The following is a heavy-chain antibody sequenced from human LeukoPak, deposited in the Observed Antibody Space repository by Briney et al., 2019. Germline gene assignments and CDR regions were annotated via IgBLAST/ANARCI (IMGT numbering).Heavy chain of an antibody. CDR2: IYYSGST. D-gene: IGHD6-13*01. Sequence: SETLSLTCTVSGGSISSSSYYWGWIRQPPGKGLEWIGSIYYSGSTYYNPSLKSRVTISVDTSKNQFSLKLSSVTAADTAVYYCARRTPGSSSWYYFDYWGQGTLVTVSS. CDR3: ARRTPGSSSWYYFDY. J-gene: IGHJ4*02. CDR1: GGSISSSSYY. V-gene: IGHV4-39*01.